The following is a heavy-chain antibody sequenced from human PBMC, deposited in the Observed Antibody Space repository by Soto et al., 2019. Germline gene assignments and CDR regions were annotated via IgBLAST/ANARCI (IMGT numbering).Heavy chain of an antibody. CDR1: GASLSRYY. Sequence: SETLSLTRNVSGASLSRYYWSWIRQPPGKGLEWIGRIYATGDTDYNPSLKSRISMSVDMSKKQFSLTLRSVTAADTAIYYCVRDGTKNLRDRFEPWGRGILVTVSS. CDR3: VRDGTKNLRDRFEP. CDR2: IYATGDT. D-gene: IGHD1-26*01. V-gene: IGHV4-4*07. J-gene: IGHJ5*02.